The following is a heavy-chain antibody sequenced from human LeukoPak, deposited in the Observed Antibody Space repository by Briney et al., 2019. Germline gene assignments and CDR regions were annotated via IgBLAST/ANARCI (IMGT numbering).Heavy chain of an antibody. CDR2: MNPNRGDT. CDR3: ARRLGYVGYYGLNV. D-gene: IGHD5-18*01. J-gene: IGHJ6*02. CDR1: GYSFTSYD. V-gene: IGHV1-8*01. Sequence: PGASVKVSCKASGYSFTSYDINWVRQATGQGLEWMGWMNPNRGDTGYAQKFQGRVTMTTNTSISTAYMELSSLRSEDTAVYYCARRLGYVGYYGLNVWGQGTTVTVSS.